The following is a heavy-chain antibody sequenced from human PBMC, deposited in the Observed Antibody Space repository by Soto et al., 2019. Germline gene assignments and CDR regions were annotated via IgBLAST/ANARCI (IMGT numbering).Heavy chain of an antibody. J-gene: IGHJ4*02. Sequence: GGSLRLSCVASGFTFSNYNMYWVRQAPGKGLEWVSYISSSSNAIYYGDSVKGRFTISRDNAKNSLHLRMSSLRAEDTAIYYCARGGSSGWFFLDYWGQGALVTVSS. V-gene: IGHV3-48*04. CDR1: GFTFSNYN. D-gene: IGHD6-19*01. CDR3: ARGGSSGWFFLDY. CDR2: ISSSSNAI.